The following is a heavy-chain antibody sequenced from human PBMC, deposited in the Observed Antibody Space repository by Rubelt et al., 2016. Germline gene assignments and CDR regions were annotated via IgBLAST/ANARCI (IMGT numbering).Heavy chain of an antibody. Sequence: EVQLVESGGGLVQPGGSLRLSCAASGFTFSEFWMHWVRQAPGKGLVWVSRISSDGISTGYADSVKGRFTISRANAKNTLYLEMNSLRAEDTAVYYCARDYPYWYFDLWGRGTLVTISS. CDR1: GFTFSEFW. V-gene: IGHV3-74*01. CDR2: ISSDGIST. J-gene: IGHJ2*01. CDR3: ARDYPYWYFDL.